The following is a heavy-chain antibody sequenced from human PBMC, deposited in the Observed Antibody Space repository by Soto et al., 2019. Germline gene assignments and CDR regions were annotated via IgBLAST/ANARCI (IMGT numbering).Heavy chain of an antibody. CDR1: GGTFSSYA. Sequence: EASVKVSCKASGGTFSSYAISWVRQAPGQGLEWMGGIIPIFGTANYAQKFQGRVTITADESTSTAYMELSSLRSEDTAVYYCARAYLYDFWSGYPWGVDYYYGMDVWGQGTTVTVSS. CDR3: ARAYLYDFWSGYPWGVDYYYGMDV. CDR2: IIPIFGTA. D-gene: IGHD3-3*01. V-gene: IGHV1-69*13. J-gene: IGHJ6*02.